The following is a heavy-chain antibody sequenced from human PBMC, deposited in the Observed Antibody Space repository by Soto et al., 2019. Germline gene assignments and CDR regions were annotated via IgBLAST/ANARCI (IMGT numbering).Heavy chain of an antibody. D-gene: IGHD1-1*01. CDR1: GYTFTSYG. V-gene: IGHV1-18*01. Sequence: QVQLVQSGAEVKKPGASVKVSCKASGYTFTSYGISWVRQAPGQGLEWVGWISAYNGNTHYAQKLQGRVTITTDTSTTTAYMALRSLRSDDTAVYYCARKGTGAPVDYWGQGTLVTVSS. CDR3: ARKGTGAPVDY. J-gene: IGHJ4*02. CDR2: ISAYNGNT.